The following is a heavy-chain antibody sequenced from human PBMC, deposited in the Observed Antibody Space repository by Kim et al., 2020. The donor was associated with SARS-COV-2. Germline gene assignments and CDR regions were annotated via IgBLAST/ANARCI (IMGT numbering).Heavy chain of an antibody. CDR2: ISGSGGST. J-gene: IGHJ3*02. Sequence: GGSLRLSCAASGFTFSSYAMSWVRQAPGKGLEWVSAISGSGGSTYYADSVKGRFTISRDNSKNTLYLQMNSLRAEDTAVYYCANSGQGPRNAFDILGQGTMVTVSS. CDR1: GFTFSSYA. CDR3: ANSGQGPRNAFDI. V-gene: IGHV3-23*01. D-gene: IGHD6-19*01.